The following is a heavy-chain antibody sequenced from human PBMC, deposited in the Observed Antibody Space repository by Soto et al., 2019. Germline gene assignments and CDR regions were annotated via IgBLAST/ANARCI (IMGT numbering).Heavy chain of an antibody. Sequence: GGSLRLSCAASGFTFNSYAMSWVRQAPGKGLEWVSAISGSGGSTYYADSVKGRFTISRDNSKNTLYLQMNSLRAEDTAVYYCARHYDILTGYYNANYYYYYMDVWGKGTTVTVSS. CDR3: ARHYDILTGYYNANYYYYYMDV. CDR1: GFTFNSYA. J-gene: IGHJ6*03. CDR2: ISGSGGST. V-gene: IGHV3-23*01. D-gene: IGHD3-9*01.